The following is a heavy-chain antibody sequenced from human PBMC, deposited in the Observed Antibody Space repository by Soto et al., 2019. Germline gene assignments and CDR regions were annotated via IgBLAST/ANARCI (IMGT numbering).Heavy chain of an antibody. CDR2: ISGYNGNT. J-gene: IGHJ6*02. CDR1: GYTFTNYG. Sequence: QVQVVQSGDEVKKPGASVKVSCKASGYTFTNYGFSWVRQAPGQGLEWMGWISGYNGNTKYAEKVQGRVTMTTDTSTSTDHMELRRLRSDDTAVYYCAREGQAPYYYYGMDVWGQGTAVTVSS. CDR3: AREGQAPYYYYGMDV. V-gene: IGHV1-18*01.